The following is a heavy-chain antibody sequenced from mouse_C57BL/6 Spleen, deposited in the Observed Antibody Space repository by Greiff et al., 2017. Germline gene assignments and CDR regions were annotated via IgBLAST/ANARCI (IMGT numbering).Heavy chain of an antibody. V-gene: IGHV5-17*01. Sequence: EVKLMESGGGLVKPGGSLKLSCAASGFTFSDYGMHWVRQAPEKGLEWVAYISSGSSTIYYADTVKGRFTISRDNAKNTLFLQMTSLRSEDTAMYYCARGGIYYGNYVWYFDVWGTGTTVTVSS. J-gene: IGHJ1*03. CDR1: GFTFSDYG. CDR2: ISSGSSTI. CDR3: ARGGIYYGNYVWYFDV. D-gene: IGHD2-1*01.